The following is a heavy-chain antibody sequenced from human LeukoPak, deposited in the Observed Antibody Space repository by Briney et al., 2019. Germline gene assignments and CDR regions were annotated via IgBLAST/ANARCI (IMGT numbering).Heavy chain of an antibody. CDR1: GFTFSSYG. V-gene: IGHV3-33*01. J-gene: IGHJ5*02. CDR3: ARDGYRITIFGVVPPTNRFDP. D-gene: IGHD3-3*01. Sequence: PGGSLRLSCAASGFTFSSYGMHWVRQAPGKGLEWVAVIWYDGSNKYYADSVKGRFTISRDNSKNTLYLQMNSLRAEDTAVYYCARDGYRITIFGVVPPTNRFDPWGQGTLVTVSS. CDR2: IWYDGSNK.